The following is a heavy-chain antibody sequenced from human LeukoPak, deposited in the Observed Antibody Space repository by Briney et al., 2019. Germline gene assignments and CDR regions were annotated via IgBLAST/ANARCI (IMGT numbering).Heavy chain of an antibody. CDR1: GFTFSSYA. CDR2: ISYDGSNK. J-gene: IGHJ4*02. Sequence: PGGSLRLSCAASGFTFSSYAMHWVRQAPGKGLEWVAVISYDGSNKYYADSVKGRFTISRDNSKNTLYLQMNSLRAEDTAVYYCASGQGVQMGFDYWGRGTLITVSS. D-gene: IGHD2-8*01. CDR3: ASGQGVQMGFDY. V-gene: IGHV3-30-3*01.